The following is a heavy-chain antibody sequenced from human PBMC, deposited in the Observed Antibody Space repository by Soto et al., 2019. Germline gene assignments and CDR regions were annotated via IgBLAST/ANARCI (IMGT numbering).Heavy chain of an antibody. V-gene: IGHV4-39*01. Sequence: QLQLQESGPGLVNPSETLSLTCTVSGDSISSSNYYWGWIRQPPGRGLEWIGSIYHSGSTYYHPSRKSRLTISADTSRNQFSLKVSSVTAADTALYYCARLGRAYTAGGFDSWGQGTLVTVSS. CDR1: GDSISSSNYY. CDR2: IYHSGST. D-gene: IGHD2-2*02. J-gene: IGHJ4*02. CDR3: ARLGRAYTAGGFDS.